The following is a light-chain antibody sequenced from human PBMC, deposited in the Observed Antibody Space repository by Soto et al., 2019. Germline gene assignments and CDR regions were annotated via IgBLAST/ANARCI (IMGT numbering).Light chain of an antibody. CDR2: LGS. CDR1: QSLLYSNGNNY. CDR3: MQALQTPIT. J-gene: IGKJ5*01. Sequence: DIVMSQSPLSLPVTPGEPASISCRSSQSLLYSNGNNYLDWYLQKPGQSPQLLIYLGSNRASGVPDRFSGSGSDTDFTLKISRVEAEDVGVYYCMQALQTPITFGQGTRLEIK. V-gene: IGKV2-28*01.